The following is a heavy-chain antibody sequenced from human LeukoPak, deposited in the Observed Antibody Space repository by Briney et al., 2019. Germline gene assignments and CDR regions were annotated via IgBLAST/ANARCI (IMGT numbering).Heavy chain of an antibody. Sequence: SETLSLTCTLSGDSIRRYYWSWIGQPPGKGLEWVGYIFNSGSTNYNPSLRSRVTISVDTSRNQFSLMLNSVTAADTAMYYCARPRRMFYFDSFDIWGHGTMVTVSS. V-gene: IGHV4-59*08. D-gene: IGHD2/OR15-2a*01. CDR2: IFNSGST. CDR3: ARPRRMFYFDSFDI. CDR1: GDSIRRYY. J-gene: IGHJ3*02.